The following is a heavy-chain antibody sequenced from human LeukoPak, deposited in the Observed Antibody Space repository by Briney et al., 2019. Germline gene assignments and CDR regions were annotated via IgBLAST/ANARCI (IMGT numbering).Heavy chain of an antibody. CDR3: ARDSGFYGSGTYSLGYWYFHL. J-gene: IGHJ2*01. D-gene: IGHD3-10*01. Sequence: ASVKVSCKASGYTLTGYCMHWVRQAPGQGLEWMGWINPNSGDTHYAQNFQGRVTLTRDTSISTAYMELSSLRSDDTAVYYCARDSGFYGSGTYSLGYWYFHLWGRGTLVTVSS. CDR2: INPNSGDT. CDR1: GYTLTGYC. V-gene: IGHV1-2*02.